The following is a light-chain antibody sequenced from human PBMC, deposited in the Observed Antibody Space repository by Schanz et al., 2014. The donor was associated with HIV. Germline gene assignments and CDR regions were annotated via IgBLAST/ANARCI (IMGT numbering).Light chain of an antibody. Sequence: QSVLTQPASVSGSPGQSITISCTGTSSDVGADNSVSWYQQHPGKAPKLMIYDVSNRPSGVSNRFSGSKSGNTASLTISGLQAEDEADYYCATWDDSLSGPVFGGGTKLTVL. CDR1: SSDVGADNS. CDR2: DVS. CDR3: ATWDDSLSGPV. V-gene: IGLV2-14*03. J-gene: IGLJ2*01.